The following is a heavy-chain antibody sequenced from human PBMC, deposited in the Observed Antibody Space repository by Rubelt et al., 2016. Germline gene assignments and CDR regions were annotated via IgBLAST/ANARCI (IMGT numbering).Heavy chain of an antibody. J-gene: IGHJ4*02. Sequence: QVQLQQWGAGLFRPSQTLSLTCGVYGGSFSNYYWTWIRQPPGKGLEWIGDVNKSGNTDYNPSLKSRVTISVDTSKNQFSLKLSAVTAADTAVYYCATRYCGGGSGYFYPEYHLDYWGQGTLVTVSS. V-gene: IGHV4-34*01. D-gene: IGHD2-15*01. CDR3: ATRYCGGGSGYFYPEYHLDY. CDR2: VNKSGNT. CDR1: GGSFSNYY.